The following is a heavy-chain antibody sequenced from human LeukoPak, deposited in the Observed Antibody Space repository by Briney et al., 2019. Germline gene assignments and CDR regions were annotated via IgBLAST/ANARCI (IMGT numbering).Heavy chain of an antibody. Sequence: SETLSLTCTVSGYSISSGYYWGWIRQPPGKGLEWIGSIYHSGSTYYNPSLKSRVTISVDTSKNQFSLKLSSVTAADTAVYCCARDDYGGYSYGYHYYMDVWGKGTTVTVSS. CDR3: ARDDYGGYSYGYHYYMDV. D-gene: IGHD5-18*01. J-gene: IGHJ6*03. CDR1: GYSISSGYY. CDR2: IYHSGST. V-gene: IGHV4-38-2*02.